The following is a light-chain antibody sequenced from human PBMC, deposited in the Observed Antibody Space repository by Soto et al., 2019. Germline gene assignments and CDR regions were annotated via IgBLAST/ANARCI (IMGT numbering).Light chain of an antibody. Sequence: EITLTQSPGTLSLSPGERATLSCRASQSVNDNHLAWYQQKPGQPPRLLIYGASNRAPGIPDRFSGRGSGAGFPLTISRLEPEDFAVYYCQQYGNSPRTFGQGTKVEIK. J-gene: IGKJ1*01. CDR2: GAS. V-gene: IGKV3-20*01. CDR3: QQYGNSPRT. CDR1: QSVNDNH.